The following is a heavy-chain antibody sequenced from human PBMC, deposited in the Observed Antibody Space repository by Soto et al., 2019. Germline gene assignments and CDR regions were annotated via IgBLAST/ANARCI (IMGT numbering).Heavy chain of an antibody. CDR2: ISAYNGNT. Sequence: ASVKVPCKASGYTFTSYGISWVRQAPGQGLEWMGWISAYNGNTNYAQKLQGRVTMTTDTSTSTAYMELRSLRSDDTAVYYCARDLGYDFWSGYPNWFDPWGQGTLVTVSS. D-gene: IGHD3-3*01. CDR3: ARDLGYDFWSGYPNWFDP. J-gene: IGHJ5*02. CDR1: GYTFTSYG. V-gene: IGHV1-18*04.